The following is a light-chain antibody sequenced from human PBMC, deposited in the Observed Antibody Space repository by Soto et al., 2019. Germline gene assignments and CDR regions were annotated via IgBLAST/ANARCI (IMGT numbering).Light chain of an antibody. Sequence: DIQMTQSPSSLSASVGDRVTITCRASQTISSYLNWYQQTLGKAPKLLIYAASSLQSGVPSRFSGSGSGTDFPLTISSLQPEDFATYYCQQSYSTPLTFGGGTKVEIK. J-gene: IGKJ4*01. CDR3: QQSYSTPLT. CDR2: AAS. V-gene: IGKV1-39*01. CDR1: QTISSY.